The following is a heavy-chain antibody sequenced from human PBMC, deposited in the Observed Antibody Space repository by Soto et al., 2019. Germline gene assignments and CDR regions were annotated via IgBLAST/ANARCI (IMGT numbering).Heavy chain of an antibody. CDR3: AKGLIVATTLDY. D-gene: IGHD5-12*01. Sequence: GSLRLSCAASGFTFSSYAMSWVRQAPGKGLEWVSAISGSGGSTYYADSVKGRFTISRDNSKNTLYLQMNSLRAEDTAVYYCAKGLIVATTLDYWGQGTLVTVSS. CDR1: GFTFSSYA. V-gene: IGHV3-23*01. J-gene: IGHJ4*02. CDR2: ISGSGGST.